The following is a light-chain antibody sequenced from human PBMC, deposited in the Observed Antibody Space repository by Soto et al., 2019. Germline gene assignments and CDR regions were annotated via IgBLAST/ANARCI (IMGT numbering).Light chain of an antibody. Sequence: NFMLTQPHSVSASPGKTVTISCTRSSGSIASNYVQWYQQRPGSSPTTVIYEDHQRPSEVPDRFSGSIDSSSNSASLTISGLKTEDEADCYCQSYDSTNQVFGGGTKVTV. V-gene: IGLV6-57*01. CDR1: SGSIASNY. CDR3: QSYDSTNQV. J-gene: IGLJ2*01. CDR2: EDH.